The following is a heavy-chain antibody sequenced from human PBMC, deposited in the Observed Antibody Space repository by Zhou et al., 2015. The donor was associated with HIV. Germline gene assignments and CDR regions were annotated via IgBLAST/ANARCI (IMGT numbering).Heavy chain of an antibody. Sequence: QVQLVGSGGGLVKPGESLRLSCAASGFTFRDHYMTWIRQPPGKGLEWVSHISKSADEIYYADSVEGRFTTSRDNAENSLFLQMNSLRDDDTALYYCARGPSYGTRPDYFDRWGQGILVTVSS. CDR2: ISKSADEI. J-gene: IGHJ4*02. D-gene: IGHD2-8*01. CDR1: GFTFRDHY. V-gene: IGHV3-11*01. CDR3: ARGPSYGTRPDYFDR.